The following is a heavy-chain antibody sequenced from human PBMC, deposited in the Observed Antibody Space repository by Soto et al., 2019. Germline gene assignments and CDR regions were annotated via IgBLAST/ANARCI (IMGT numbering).Heavy chain of an antibody. V-gene: IGHV4-34*01. CDR2: INHSGST. Sequence: SAPLYLACAVYGGSFSGYYWSWIRQPPGKGLEWIGEINHSGSTNYNPSLKSRVTISVDTSKNQFSLKLSSVTAADTAVYYCARGAVLMVYAISGSAFDIWGQGTMVTVSS. D-gene: IGHD2-8*01. CDR3: ARGAVLMVYAISGSAFDI. J-gene: IGHJ3*02. CDR1: GGSFSGYY.